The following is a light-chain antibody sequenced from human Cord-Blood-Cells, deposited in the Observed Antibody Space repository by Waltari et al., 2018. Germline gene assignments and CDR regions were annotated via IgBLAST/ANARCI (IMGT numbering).Light chain of an antibody. V-gene: IGKV3-20*01. J-gene: IGKJ2*01. CDR1: QSVSSSY. CDR2: GAS. CDR3: QQYGSSYT. Sequence: ELVLTQSPGTLSLSPGERATLSCRASQSVSSSYLAWYQQKPGQAPRLLIYGASSRATGIPDRFSGSGSGTEFTLTISRLEPEDFAVYYCQQYGSSYTFGQGTKLEIK.